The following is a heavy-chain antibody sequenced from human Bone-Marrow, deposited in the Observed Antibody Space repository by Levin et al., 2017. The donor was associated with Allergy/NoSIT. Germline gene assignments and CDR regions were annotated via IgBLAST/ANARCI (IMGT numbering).Heavy chain of an antibody. CDR1: SYIFKNYG. D-gene: IGHD2-21*02. J-gene: IGHJ4*02. CDR3: ATRAVTGDY. Sequence: ASVKVSCRASSYIFKNYGIYWVRQAPGQGLEWMGWISGYNGKADYGQNLQGRVTMTADTSTNTAYMELTSLRFEDTAVYYCATRAVTGDYWGQGTHVIVSS. V-gene: IGHV1-18*04. CDR2: ISGYNGKA.